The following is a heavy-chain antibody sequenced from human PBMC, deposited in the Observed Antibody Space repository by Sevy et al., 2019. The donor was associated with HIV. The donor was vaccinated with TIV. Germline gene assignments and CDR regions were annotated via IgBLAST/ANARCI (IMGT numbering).Heavy chain of an antibody. D-gene: IGHD3-9*01. Sequence: GGSLRLSCAASGFTFSSYSMNWVRQAPGKGLELVSSISSSSSYMYYADSVKGRFTISRDNAKNSLYLQMNSLRAEDTAVYYCARDSYYDILTGSHYYYYGMDVWGQGTTVTVSS. CDR1: GFTFSSYS. J-gene: IGHJ6*02. V-gene: IGHV3-21*01. CDR3: ARDSYYDILTGSHYYYYGMDV. CDR2: ISSSSSYM.